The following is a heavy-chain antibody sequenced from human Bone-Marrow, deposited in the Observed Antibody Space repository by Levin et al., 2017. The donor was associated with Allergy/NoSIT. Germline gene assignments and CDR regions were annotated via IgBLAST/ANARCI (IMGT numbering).Heavy chain of an antibody. J-gene: IGHJ4*02. Sequence: GGSLRLSCAASGFTFSSYGMHWVRQAPGKGLEWVAVISYDGSNKYYADSVKGRFTISRDNSKNTLYLQMNSLRAEDTAVYYCAKLIVGATFTNYWGQGTLVTVSS. CDR3: AKLIVGATFTNY. CDR1: GFTFSSYG. V-gene: IGHV3-30*18. D-gene: IGHD1-26*01. CDR2: ISYDGSNK.